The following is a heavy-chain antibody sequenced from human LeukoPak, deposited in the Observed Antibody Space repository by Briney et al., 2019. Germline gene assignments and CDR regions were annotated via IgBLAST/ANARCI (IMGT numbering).Heavy chain of an antibody. Sequence: SETLSLTCAVSGYSISNDYYWGWIRQPPGRGLEWIGHIYHSGSGYYNPSLKSRVAMSADTSKNQFSLKLSSVTAVDTAVYYCTRKATTGPTKAAFDVWGQGTMVTVSS. J-gene: IGHJ3*01. V-gene: IGHV4-28*01. CDR2: IYHSGSG. CDR1: GYSISNDYY. D-gene: IGHD4-17*01. CDR3: TRKATTGPTKAAFDV.